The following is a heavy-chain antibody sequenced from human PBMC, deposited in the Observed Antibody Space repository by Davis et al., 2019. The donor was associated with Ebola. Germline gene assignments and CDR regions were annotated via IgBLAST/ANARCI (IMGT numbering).Heavy chain of an antibody. CDR3: ARDYYYGMDV. V-gene: IGHV3-9*01. CDR1: GFTFNDFG. J-gene: IGHJ6*02. CDR2: ISWSADTI. Sequence: GGSLRLSCTASGFTFNDFGMHWLRQVPGKGLEWVSSISWSADTIYYVDSVKGRFTISRDNAKNSLYLQMNSLRAEDTAVYYCARDYYYGMDVWGQGTTATVSS.